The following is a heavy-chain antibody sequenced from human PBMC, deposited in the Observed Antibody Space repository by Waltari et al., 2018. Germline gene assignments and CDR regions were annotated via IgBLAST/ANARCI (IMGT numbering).Heavy chain of an antibody. Sequence: QVQLQESGPGLVKPSETLSLTCAVSGYSIGSGYYWVWIRQPPGKGLEWIGSIYHSGSTYYNPSLKSRVTISVDTSKNQFSLKLSSVTAADTAVYYGARKLEYYDILTGYTGLFDYWGQGTLVTVSS. D-gene: IGHD3-9*01. V-gene: IGHV4-38-2*01. J-gene: IGHJ4*02. CDR1: GYSIGSGYY. CDR3: ARKLEYYDILTGYTGLFDY. CDR2: IYHSGST.